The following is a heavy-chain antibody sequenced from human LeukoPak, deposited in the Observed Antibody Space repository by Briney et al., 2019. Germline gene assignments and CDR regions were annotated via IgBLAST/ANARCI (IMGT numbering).Heavy chain of an antibody. J-gene: IGHJ6*02. V-gene: IGHV1-18*01. CDR3: ARSIPYCSGGSCYSGSLYYYYGMDV. CDR2: ISAYNGNT. Sequence: GASVKVSCKASGYTFTSYGISWVRQAPGQGLEWMGWISAYNGNTNYAQKLQGRVTMTTDTSTSTAYMELRSLRSDDTAVYYCARSIPYCSGGSCYSGSLYYYYGMDVWGQGTTVTVSS. D-gene: IGHD2-15*01. CDR1: GYTFTSYG.